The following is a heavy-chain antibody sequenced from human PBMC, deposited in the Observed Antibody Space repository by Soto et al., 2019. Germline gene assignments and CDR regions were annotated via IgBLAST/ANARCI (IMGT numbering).Heavy chain of an antibody. V-gene: IGHV3-33*01. CDR1: GFTFSSYG. D-gene: IGHD5-18*01. CDR2: IWYDGSNK. J-gene: IGHJ4*02. CDR3: PRYTATAAIDY. Sequence: GGSLRLSCAASGFTFSSYGIHWVRQAPGKGLEWVAVIWYDGSNKYYADSVKGRFTISRDNSKNTLYLQMNSLRAEDTAVYYCPRYTATAAIDYWGQGTQVTVSS.